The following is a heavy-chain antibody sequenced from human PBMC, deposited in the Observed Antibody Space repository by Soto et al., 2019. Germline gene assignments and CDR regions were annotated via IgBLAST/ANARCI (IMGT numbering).Heavy chain of an antibody. J-gene: IGHJ4*02. Sequence: QVQLVQSGAEVKKPGAPVKVSCKPSGYTFTSYAMHWVRQAPGPRLEWMGWINAGNGNTKYSQKFQGRVTITRDTSASTAYMVVSSLRSAATAVYYCARGASPLIDYWGQGTLVTFSS. CDR3: ARGASPLIDY. CDR1: GYTFTSYA. D-gene: IGHD1-26*01. CDR2: INAGNGNT. V-gene: IGHV1-3*01.